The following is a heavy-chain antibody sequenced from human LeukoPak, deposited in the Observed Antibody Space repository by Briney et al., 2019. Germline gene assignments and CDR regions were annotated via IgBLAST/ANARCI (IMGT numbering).Heavy chain of an antibody. CDR1: GGTFISYA. J-gene: IGHJ4*02. D-gene: IGHD3-22*01. Sequence: SVKVSCKASGGTFISYAISWVRQAPGQGLEWMGRIIPIFGTANYAQKFQGRVTITTDESTSTAYMELSSLRSEDTAVYYCAREEDYYDSSGYYVRWGQGTLVTVSS. CDR3: AREEDYYDSSGYYVR. CDR2: IIPIFGTA. V-gene: IGHV1-69*05.